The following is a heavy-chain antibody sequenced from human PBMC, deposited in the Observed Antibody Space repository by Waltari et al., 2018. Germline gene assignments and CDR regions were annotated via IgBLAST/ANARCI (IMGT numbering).Heavy chain of an antibody. Sequence: EVQLVESGGGLVQPGRSLRLSCAASGFTFDDYAMHWVRQAPGKGLEWGSGIRWNSGSIGDADSVKGRFTISRDNAKNSLYLQMNSLRAEDMALYYCAKDRSPRSHSHFDYWGQGTLVTVSS. CDR2: IRWNSGSI. J-gene: IGHJ4*02. CDR3: AKDRSPRSHSHFDY. D-gene: IGHD3-16*02. CDR1: GFTFDDYA. V-gene: IGHV3-9*03.